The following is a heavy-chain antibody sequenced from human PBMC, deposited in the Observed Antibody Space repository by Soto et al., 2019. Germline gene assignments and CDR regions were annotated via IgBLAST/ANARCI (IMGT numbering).Heavy chain of an antibody. CDR3: AREISYYFDS. Sequence: QVQLQETGSGLVKPSQTLVLTCTVSGDSISLDGFSWSWIRQPPGKGLEWIGFIYHSGATYYNPSLKSRVTTSVDKSKNQFSLRLASVTAADTAVYYCAREISYYFDSWGQGTLVIVSS. CDR2: IYHSGAT. J-gene: IGHJ4*02. CDR1: GDSISLDGFS. V-gene: IGHV4-30-2*01.